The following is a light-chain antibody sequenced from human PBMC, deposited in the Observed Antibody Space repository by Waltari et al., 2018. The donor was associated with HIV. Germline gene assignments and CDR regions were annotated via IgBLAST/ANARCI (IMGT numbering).Light chain of an antibody. CDR1: SGSVSSRYY. CDR3: LLYVGTGIWV. V-gene: IGLV8-61*01. J-gene: IGLJ3*02. CDR2: DTN. Sequence: QTVVTQETSFSVSPGGTVTLTCGLSSGSVSSRYYPSWYQKTPDLPPRILNYDTNTRSSGVPDRFSGSILWNKAALTITGAQSDDESEYYCLLYVGTGIWVFGGGTKLTVL.